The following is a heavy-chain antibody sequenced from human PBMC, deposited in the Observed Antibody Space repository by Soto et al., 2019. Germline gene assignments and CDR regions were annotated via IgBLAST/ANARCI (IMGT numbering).Heavy chain of an antibody. CDR2: IRNKANSYTT. Sequence: EVQLVESGGGLVQPGGSLRLSCAASGFTFSDHYMDWVRQAPGKGLEWVGRIRNKANSYTTEYAASVKGRFTISRDDSKNSLYLQMNSLKTEDTAVYYCNRGDCSSTICYKSYFYGVDVWGQGTTVTVSS. D-gene: IGHD2-2*02. CDR1: GFTFSDHY. CDR3: NRGDCSSTICYKSYFYGVDV. V-gene: IGHV3-72*01. J-gene: IGHJ6*02.